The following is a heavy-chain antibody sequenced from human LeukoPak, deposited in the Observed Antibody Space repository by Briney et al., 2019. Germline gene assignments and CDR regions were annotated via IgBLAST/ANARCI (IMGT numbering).Heavy chain of an antibody. CDR2: ISSSGSTI. CDR3: ARGRRYYYYYYYMDV. CDR1: GFTFSDYY. V-gene: IGHV3-11*04. Sequence: GGSLRLSCAASGFTFSDYYMSWIRQAPGKGLEWVSYISSSGSTIYYADSVKGRFTISRGNAKNSLYLQMNSLRAEDTAVYYCARGRRYYYYYYYMDVWGKGTTVTVSS. J-gene: IGHJ6*03. D-gene: IGHD5-24*01.